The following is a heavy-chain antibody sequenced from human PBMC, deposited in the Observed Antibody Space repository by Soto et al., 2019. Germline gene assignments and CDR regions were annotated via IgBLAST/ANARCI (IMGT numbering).Heavy chain of an antibody. CDR1: GFTFSSYW. D-gene: IGHD6-13*01. V-gene: IGHV3-7*03. CDR2: IKQDGSEK. CDR3: ARVLSIAAAGIDY. J-gene: IGHJ4*02. Sequence: GGSLRLSCAASGFTFSSYWTSWVRQAPGKGLEWVANIKQDGSEKYYVDSVKGRFTISRDNAKNSLYLQMNSLRAEDTAVYYCARVLSIAAAGIDYWGQGTLVTVSS.